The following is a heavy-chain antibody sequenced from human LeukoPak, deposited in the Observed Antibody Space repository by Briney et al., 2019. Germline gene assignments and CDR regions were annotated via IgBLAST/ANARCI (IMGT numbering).Heavy chain of an antibody. CDR1: GFTFSSPW. CDR2: IKQDGSET. Sequence: PGGSLRLSCVVSGFTFSSPWVTWVRQAPGKGLEWVANIKQDGSETHYVDSVKGRFTISRDNAKNSLYLQMNSLRAEDTAVYYCAREPGIGYAFDIWGHGTVVTVSS. D-gene: IGHD2/OR15-2a*01. CDR3: AREPGIGYAFDI. J-gene: IGHJ3*02. V-gene: IGHV3-7*01.